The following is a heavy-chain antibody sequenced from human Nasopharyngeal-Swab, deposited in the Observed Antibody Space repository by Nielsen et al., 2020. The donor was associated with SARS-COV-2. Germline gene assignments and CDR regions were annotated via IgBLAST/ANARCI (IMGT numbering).Heavy chain of an antibody. J-gene: IGHJ5*02. CDR2: ISSSGSTI. D-gene: IGHD1-14*01. CDR1: GFTFSSYE. V-gene: IGHV3-48*03. Sequence: GGSLRLSCAASGFTFSSYEMNWVRQAPGKGLEWVSYISSSGSTIYYADSVKGRFTISRDNAKNSLYLQMNSLRAEDTAVYHCAREPEPNWFDPWGQGTLVTVSS. CDR3: AREPEPNWFDP.